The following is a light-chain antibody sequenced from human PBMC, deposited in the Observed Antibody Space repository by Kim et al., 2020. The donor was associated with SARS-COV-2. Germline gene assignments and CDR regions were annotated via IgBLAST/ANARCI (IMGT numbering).Light chain of an antibody. V-gene: IGLV1-44*01. CDR3: TAWDDSLHGWV. CDR2: STN. Sequence: GHTVIISCSGTGSNIGTNSVNWYQQVPGTAPKILVYSTNQRPSGVPDRFSGSKAGTSASLAISGLQSEDEAEYYCTAWDDSLHGWVFGGGTQLTVL. J-gene: IGLJ3*02. CDR1: GSNIGTNS.